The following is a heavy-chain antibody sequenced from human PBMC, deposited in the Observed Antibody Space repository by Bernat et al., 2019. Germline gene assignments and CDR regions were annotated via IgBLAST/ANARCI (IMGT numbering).Heavy chain of an antibody. V-gene: IGHV3-21*01. CDR2: ISGSSAYI. Sequence: EVQLLESGGGLVQPGGSLRLSCAASRFTFSSYTMNWVRQAPGQGLEWVSSISGSSAYIYYADSVKGRFTISRDNAKNSLYLQMNSLRAEDTAAYYCATGTYYYYYIDVWGKGTTVTVSS. CDR3: ATGTYYYYYIDV. CDR1: RFTFSSYT. J-gene: IGHJ6*03.